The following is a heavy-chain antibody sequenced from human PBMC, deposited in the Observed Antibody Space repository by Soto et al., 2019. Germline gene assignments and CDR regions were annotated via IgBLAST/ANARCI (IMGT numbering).Heavy chain of an antibody. V-gene: IGHV4-31*03. CDR2: VYYSGSS. CDR1: GDSISGGASF. Sequence: QVQLQESGPGLVKPSETLSLTCTVSGDSISGGASFWSWIRQPPGKGLEWIANVYYSGSSYYNPSLKSRLNISVDKTKNQCSLQLKSMTAADTAVYYCAKLSCTSSTCYFPGWFDPWGQGTLVTVSS. J-gene: IGHJ5*02. D-gene: IGHD2-2*01. CDR3: AKLSCTSSTCYFPGWFDP.